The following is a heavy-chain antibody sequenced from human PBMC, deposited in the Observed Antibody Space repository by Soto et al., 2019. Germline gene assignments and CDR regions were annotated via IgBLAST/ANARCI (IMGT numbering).Heavy chain of an antibody. CDR3: ARLFTPRGITIFGVVISSYYYYMDV. Sequence: ASVKVSCKASGYTFTSYDINWVRQATGQGLEWMGWMNPNSGNTGYAQKFQGRVTMTRNTSISTAYMELSSLRSEDTAVYYCARLFTPRGITIFGVVISSYYYYMDVWGKGTTVTVSS. D-gene: IGHD3-3*01. CDR1: GYTFTSYD. CDR2: MNPNSGNT. V-gene: IGHV1-8*01. J-gene: IGHJ6*03.